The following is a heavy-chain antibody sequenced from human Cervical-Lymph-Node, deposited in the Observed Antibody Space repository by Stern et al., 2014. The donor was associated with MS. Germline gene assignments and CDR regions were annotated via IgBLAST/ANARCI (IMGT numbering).Heavy chain of an antibody. CDR1: GYLFDDYW. CDR3: ASSPATPSGYDRFDY. Sequence: VQLVQSGAEVKKPGESLKISCEASGYLFDDYWIGWVRQMSGRGLELVAIIFPRDSNTRYSPSVQGQVTISADKSISTAYLQWSSRRASDTAMYYCASSPATPSGYDRFDYWGQGALVTVSS. D-gene: IGHD5-12*01. V-gene: IGHV5-51*03. J-gene: IGHJ4*02. CDR2: IFPRDSNT.